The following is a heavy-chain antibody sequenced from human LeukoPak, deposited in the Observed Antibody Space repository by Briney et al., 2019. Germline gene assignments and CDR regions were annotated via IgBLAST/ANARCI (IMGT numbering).Heavy chain of an antibody. V-gene: IGHV3-7*05. CDR2: IKQDGSEM. J-gene: IGHJ4*02. D-gene: IGHD6-19*01. CDR3: ARDMSFSTSGWYGELDN. CDR1: GFIFDDFW. Sequence: GGSLRLSCAVSGFIFDDFWMSWVRQPPGKGLEWVANIKQDGSEMYYVDSVKGRFTISRDNAKNSLFLQMNSLRVEDTALYYCARDMSFSTSGWYGELDNWGQGTLVTVSS.